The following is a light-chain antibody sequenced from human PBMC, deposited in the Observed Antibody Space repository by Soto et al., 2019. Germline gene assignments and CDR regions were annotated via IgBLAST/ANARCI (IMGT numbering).Light chain of an antibody. J-gene: IGKJ2*01. CDR1: QSISNY. CDR3: QQSYSTPYT. Sequence: DLQLTQSPSSLSASVGDRVTITCRASQSISNYLNWYQQKPGKAPNLLIYGASSLQSGVPSGFSGSGSGTYFTLTISSLQPEDFATYYCQQSYSTPYTFGQGTKLEI. CDR2: GAS. V-gene: IGKV1-39*01.